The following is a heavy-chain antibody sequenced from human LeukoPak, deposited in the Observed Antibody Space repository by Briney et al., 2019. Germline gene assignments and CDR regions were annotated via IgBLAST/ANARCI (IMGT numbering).Heavy chain of an antibody. D-gene: IGHD4-11*01. CDR2: VDHTGST. CDR3: ARGRVSSSTWYSTYYYFFYMDF. CDR1: GGSISTYY. Sequence: SETLSLTCTVSGGSISTYYWSWIRQPPGKGLEWIGYVDHTGSTKFNPSLNGRVSISRDTSNNFFSLRLRSVTAADTAVYFCARGRVSSSTWYSTYYYFFYMDFWGKGTTVTVSS. V-gene: IGHV4-59*01. J-gene: IGHJ6*03.